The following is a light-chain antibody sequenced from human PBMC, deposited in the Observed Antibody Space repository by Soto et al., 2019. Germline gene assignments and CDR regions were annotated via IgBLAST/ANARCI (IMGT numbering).Light chain of an antibody. CDR1: QSVSSY. CDR3: QQRSNWPPEDT. V-gene: IGKV3-11*01. CDR2: DAF. Sequence: VLTQSPATLSLSPGESATLSCRASQSVSSYLAWYQQKPGQAPRLLIYDAFNRATGVPARFSGGGSGTDLTLTITNLESEDFALYFCQQRSNWPPEDTFGQGTRLEI. J-gene: IGKJ2*01.